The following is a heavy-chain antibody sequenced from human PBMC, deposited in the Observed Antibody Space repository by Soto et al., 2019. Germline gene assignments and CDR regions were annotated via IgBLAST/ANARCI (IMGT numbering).Heavy chain of an antibody. CDR1: GGTFSSYA. CDR3: ARSNFGAYYFDY. Sequence: SVKVSCKASGGTFSSYAISWVRQAPGQGLEWMGGIIPIFGTANYAQKFQGRVTITADKSTSTAYMELSSLRSEDTAVYYCARSNFGAYYFDYWGQGTLVTVSS. CDR2: IIPIFGTA. J-gene: IGHJ4*02. V-gene: IGHV1-69*06. D-gene: IGHD3-16*01.